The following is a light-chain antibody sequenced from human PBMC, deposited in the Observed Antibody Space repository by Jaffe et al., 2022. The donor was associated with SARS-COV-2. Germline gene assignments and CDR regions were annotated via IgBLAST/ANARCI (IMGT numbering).Light chain of an antibody. CDR3: QSYDSSLSGSGV. J-gene: IGLJ3*02. V-gene: IGLV1-40*01. CDR2: DNS. Sequence: QSVLTQPPSVSGAPGQRVTISCTGSNSNIGAGYDVHWYQQLPGTAPKLLIYDNSNRPSGVPDRFSGSKSGTSASLAITGLQAEDEADYYCQSYDSSLSGSGVFGGGTKLTVL. CDR1: NSNIGAGYD.